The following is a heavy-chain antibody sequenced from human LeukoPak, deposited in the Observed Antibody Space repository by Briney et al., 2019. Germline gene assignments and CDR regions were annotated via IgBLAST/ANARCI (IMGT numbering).Heavy chain of an antibody. V-gene: IGHV4-59*12. D-gene: IGHD6-13*01. J-gene: IGHJ2*01. Sequence: SETLSLTCTVSGRSISSYYWSWIRQPPGKGLEWIGYIYYSGSTNYKPSLKSRVTMSVDTSKNQFSLKLSSVTAADTAVYYCARVSSSWYQDWYFDLWGRGTLVTVSS. CDR2: IYYSGST. CDR1: GRSISSYY. CDR3: ARVSSSWYQDWYFDL.